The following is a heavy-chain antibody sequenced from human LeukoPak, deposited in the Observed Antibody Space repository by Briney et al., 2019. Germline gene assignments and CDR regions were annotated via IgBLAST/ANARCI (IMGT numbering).Heavy chain of an antibody. V-gene: IGHV3-7*03. CDR1: GFTFSSYS. Sequence: PGGSLRLSCAASGFTFSSYSMNWVRQAPGKGLEWVANIKQDGSEKYYVDSVKGRFTISRDNAKNSLYLQMSSRRAEDTAVYYCARSGLPRLFDYWGQGTLVTVSS. J-gene: IGHJ4*02. D-gene: IGHD5-12*01. CDR2: IKQDGSEK. CDR3: ARSGLPRLFDY.